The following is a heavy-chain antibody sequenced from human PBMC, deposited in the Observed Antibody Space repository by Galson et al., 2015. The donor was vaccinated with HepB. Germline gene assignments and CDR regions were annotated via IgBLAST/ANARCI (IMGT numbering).Heavy chain of an antibody. Sequence: SVKVSCKVSGYTLTELSMHWVRQAPGKGLEWMGGFDPEDGETIYAQKFQGRVTMTEDTSTDTAYMELSSLRSEDTAVYYCATLGHCSGGSCSDYWGQGTLVTVSS. CDR1: GYTLTELS. CDR3: ATLGHCSGGSCSDY. V-gene: IGHV1-24*01. CDR2: FDPEDGET. J-gene: IGHJ4*02. D-gene: IGHD2-15*01.